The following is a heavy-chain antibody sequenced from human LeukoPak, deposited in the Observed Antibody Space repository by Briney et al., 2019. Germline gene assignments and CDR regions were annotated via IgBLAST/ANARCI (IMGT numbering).Heavy chain of an antibody. CDR1: GGSFSGYY. J-gene: IGHJ4*02. Sequence: PSETLSLTCAVYGGSFSGYYWSWIRQPPGKGLEXXXEINHSGSTNYNPSLKSRVTISVDTSKNQFSLNLNSVTAADTAVYYCARGYYYDGSGYFDYWGQGTLVTVSS. V-gene: IGHV4-34*01. CDR3: ARGYYYDGSGYFDY. CDR2: INHSGST. D-gene: IGHD3-22*01.